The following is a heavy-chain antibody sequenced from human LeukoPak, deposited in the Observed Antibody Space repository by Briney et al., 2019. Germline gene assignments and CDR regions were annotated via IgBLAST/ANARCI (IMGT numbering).Heavy chain of an antibody. Sequence: GGSLRLFCAASGFTFSSYGMHWVRQAPGKGLEWVAVIWYDGSNKYYADSVKGRFTISRDNSKNTLYLQMNSLRAEDTAVYYCAKDGSGSGSYPNYWGQGTLVTVAS. V-gene: IGHV3-33*06. CDR3: AKDGSGSGSYPNY. D-gene: IGHD3-10*01. CDR2: IWYDGSNK. J-gene: IGHJ4*02. CDR1: GFTFSSYG.